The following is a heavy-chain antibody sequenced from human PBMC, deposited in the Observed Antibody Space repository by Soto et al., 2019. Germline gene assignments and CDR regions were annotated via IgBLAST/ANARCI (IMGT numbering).Heavy chain of an antibody. V-gene: IGHV3-74*01. CDR2: INSDGSST. J-gene: IGHJ4*02. CDR3: AIRASYYDSSGYFYY. CDR1: GFTFSRYG. D-gene: IGHD3-22*01. Sequence: PGGSLRLSCAASGFTFSRYGMHWVRQGPGKGLVWVSRINSDGSSTSYADSVKGRFTISRDNAKNTLYLQMNSLRAEDTAVYYCAIRASYYDSSGYFYYWGQGTLVTVSS.